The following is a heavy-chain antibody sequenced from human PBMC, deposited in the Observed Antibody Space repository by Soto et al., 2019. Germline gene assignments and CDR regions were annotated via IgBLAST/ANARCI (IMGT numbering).Heavy chain of an antibody. CDR1: GFA. D-gene: IGHD1-20*01. J-gene: IGHJ4*02. V-gene: IGHV3-23*01. CDR2: ISANDVGT. CDR3: AKAKNDYNWDNRPPFDY. Sequence: LRLSCEASGFAMTWVRQAPGKGLEWVSLISANDVGTYYAESVKTRFTISTDQSRNTVYLQMDSLRADDTATYYCAKAKNDYNWDNRPPFDYWGQGTLVTVSS.